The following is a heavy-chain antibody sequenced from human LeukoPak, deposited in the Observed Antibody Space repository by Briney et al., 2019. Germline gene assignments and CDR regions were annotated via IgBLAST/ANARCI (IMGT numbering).Heavy chain of an antibody. CDR2: INPSSGYT. V-gene: IGHV1-46*01. D-gene: IGHD4-17*01. Sequence: ASVKVSCKASTYTFTNYYIHWVPQAPVQGLEWMGLINPSSGYTTYAQKFQGRVTMTRDTPTSTVYMELNSLRSEDTAVYYCVFPGGDYVYFDYWGLGTLVTVSS. J-gene: IGHJ4*02. CDR3: VFPGGDYVYFDY. CDR1: TYTFTNYY.